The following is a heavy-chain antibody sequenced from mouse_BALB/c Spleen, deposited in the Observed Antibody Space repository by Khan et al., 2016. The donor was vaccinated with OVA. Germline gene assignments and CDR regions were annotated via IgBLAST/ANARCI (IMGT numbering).Heavy chain of an antibody. Sequence: VQLVESGPGLVAPSQSLSIICTVSGFSLSRYNIHWVRQPPGKGLEWLGMIWGGGGTDYNSTLKSRLSITKDNSKSQVFLKMNSLQTDDTAMYYWARAYYRYDGYYAMDYWGHGTSVTVSS. J-gene: IGHJ4*01. CDR3: ARAYYRYDGYYAMDY. CDR1: GFSLSRYN. CDR2: IWGGGGT. D-gene: IGHD2-14*01. V-gene: IGHV2-6-4*01.